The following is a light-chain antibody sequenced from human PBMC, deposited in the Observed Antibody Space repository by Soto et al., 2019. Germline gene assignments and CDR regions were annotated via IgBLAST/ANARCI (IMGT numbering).Light chain of an antibody. J-gene: IGKJ4*01. V-gene: IGKV3-15*01. CDR2: RTS. Sequence: EIVMTQSPATLSVSPGEGATLSCRASQSISSNLAWYQQKPGQAPRLLMFRTSSRATGFPARFSGSGSGTEFNLTISSLQSEDFGVYYCQQYNNWPRATLGGGTKVDNK. CDR1: QSISSN. CDR3: QQYNNWPRAT.